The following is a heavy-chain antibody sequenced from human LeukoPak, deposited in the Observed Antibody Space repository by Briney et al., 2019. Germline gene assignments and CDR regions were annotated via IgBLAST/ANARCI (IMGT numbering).Heavy chain of an antibody. CDR3: AKDLTGIVVVPAAIRVFDY. J-gene: IGHJ4*02. CDR1: GFTFSSYA. Sequence: PGGSLRLSCAASGFTFSSYAMSWVRQAPGKGLEWVSAISGSGGSTYYADSVKGRFTISRDNSKNTLYLQRNSLRAEDTAVYYCAKDLTGIVVVPAAIRVFDYWGQGTLVTVSS. CDR2: ISGSGGST. V-gene: IGHV3-23*01. D-gene: IGHD2-2*01.